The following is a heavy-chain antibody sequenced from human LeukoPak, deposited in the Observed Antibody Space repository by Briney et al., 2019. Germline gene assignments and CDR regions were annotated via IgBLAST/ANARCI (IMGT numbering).Heavy chain of an antibody. D-gene: IGHD3-3*01. CDR2: IKQDGSEK. CDR3: ASPEWLPDSIDI. V-gene: IGHV3-7*01. Sequence: GGSLRLSCIGSRFTFSSYAMSWVRQAPGKGLEWVANIKQDGSEKYYVDSVKGRFTISRDNAKNSLYLQMNNLRAEDTAVYYCASPEWLPDSIDIWGQGTMVTVSS. J-gene: IGHJ3*02. CDR1: RFTFSSYA.